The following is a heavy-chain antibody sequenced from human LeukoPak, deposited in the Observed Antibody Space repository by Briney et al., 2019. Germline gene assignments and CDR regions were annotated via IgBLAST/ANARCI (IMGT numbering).Heavy chain of an antibody. J-gene: IGHJ6*03. V-gene: IGHV3-48*04. CDR2: ISSSSSII. D-gene: IGHD6-13*01. Sequence: GGSLRLSCAVSGFTFSSYSMNWVRQAPGKGREWGSYISSSSSIIYYAPSVKGRFTISRDNAKNSLYLQMNSLRAEDTAVYYCARDQEVRYSSSWYYYYYMDVWGKGTPVTVSS. CDR3: ARDQEVRYSSSWYYYYYMDV. CDR1: GFTFSSYS.